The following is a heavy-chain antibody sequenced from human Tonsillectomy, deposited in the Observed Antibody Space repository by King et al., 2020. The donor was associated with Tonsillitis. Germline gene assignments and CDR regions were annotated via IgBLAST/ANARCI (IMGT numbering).Heavy chain of an antibody. CDR2: IRSKAYGGTT. V-gene: IGHV3-49*04. Sequence: VQLVESGGGLEQPGRSLRLSCTPSGFTFGDYAMSWVRQGPGKGLEWVGFIRSKAYGGTTEYAASVKGRFTISRDDSKSIAYLQMNSLKTEDTAVYYCTRVSYGSSGNYYFDYWGQGTLVTVPS. CDR3: TRVSYGSSGNYYFDY. CDR1: GFTFGDYA. D-gene: IGHD6-6*01. J-gene: IGHJ4*02.